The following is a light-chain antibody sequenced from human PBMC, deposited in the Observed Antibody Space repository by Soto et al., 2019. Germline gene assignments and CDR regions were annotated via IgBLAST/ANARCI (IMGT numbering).Light chain of an antibody. CDR1: QSINNHF. CDR2: GTS. V-gene: IGKV3-20*01. CDR3: QHYGSPFT. Sequence: EVVLTQSPGTLSLSPGERATLSCRASQSINNHFLAWYQQKRGQAPRLLIYGTSNRATGIPDRFSGSGSGTDFTLAISRLEAEDFAVYYCQHYGSPFTFGPGTKVDIK. J-gene: IGKJ3*01.